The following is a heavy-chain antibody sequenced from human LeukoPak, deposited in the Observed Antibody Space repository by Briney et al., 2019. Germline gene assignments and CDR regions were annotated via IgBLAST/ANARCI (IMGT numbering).Heavy chain of an antibody. V-gene: IGHV4-34*01. CDR2: INHSGST. Sequence: PSETLSLTCAVYGGFFSGYYWSWIRQPPGKGLEWIGEINHSGSTNYNESVKSRVTISVDTSKNQFSLKLNPLTAADTAVYYCARGFSRISVYRPRYYFDYWGQGTLVTVSS. J-gene: IGHJ4*02. D-gene: IGHD2-15*01. CDR3: ARGFSRISVYRPRYYFDY. CDR1: GGFFSGYY.